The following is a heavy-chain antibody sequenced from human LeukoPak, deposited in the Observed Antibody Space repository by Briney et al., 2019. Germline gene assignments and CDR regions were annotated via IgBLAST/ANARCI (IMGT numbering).Heavy chain of an antibody. CDR1: EFTFSSHA. D-gene: IGHD6-19*01. V-gene: IGHV3-23*01. J-gene: IGHJ4*02. CDR3: AKGKYSSGGVPDY. CDR2: ISGGGEST. Sequence: GGSLRLPCVASEFTFSSHAMNWVRQAPGKGLEWVSSISGGGESTYYADSVKGRFTVSRDNSKNTLYLQINSLRGEDTAVYYCAKGKYSSGGVPDYWGQGTLVTVSS.